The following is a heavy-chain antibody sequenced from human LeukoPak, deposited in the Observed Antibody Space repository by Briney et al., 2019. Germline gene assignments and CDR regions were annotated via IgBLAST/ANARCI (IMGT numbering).Heavy chain of an antibody. D-gene: IGHD3-16*02. CDR1: GYTFTSYY. J-gene: IGHJ4*02. CDR2: INPSGGST. CDR3: AREDDYVWGSYRYIGY. V-gene: IGHV1-46*01. Sequence: GASVKVSCKASGYTFTSYYMHWVRQAPGQGLEWMGIINPSGGSTSYAQKFQGRVTMTRDTSTSTVYMELSSLRSEDTAVYYCAREDDYVWGSYRYIGYWGQGTLVTVSS.